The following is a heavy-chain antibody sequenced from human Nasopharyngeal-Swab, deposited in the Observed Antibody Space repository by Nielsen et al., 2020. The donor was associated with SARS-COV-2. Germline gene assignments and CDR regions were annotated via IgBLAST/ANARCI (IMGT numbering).Heavy chain of an antibody. CDR3: ASQGGGDYYDSRRYYNYVMDV. V-gene: IGHV1-69*04. J-gene: IGHJ6*02. Sequence: SVKVSCKASGSTFSSYAISWVRQAPGQGLEWMGRIIPIFGIANYAQKLQGRVTITADKSTSTAYMELSSLRSEDTAVYYCASQGGGDYYDSRRYYNYVMDVWGQGTTVTVSS. CDR1: GSTFSSYA. D-gene: IGHD3-22*01. CDR2: IIPIFGIA.